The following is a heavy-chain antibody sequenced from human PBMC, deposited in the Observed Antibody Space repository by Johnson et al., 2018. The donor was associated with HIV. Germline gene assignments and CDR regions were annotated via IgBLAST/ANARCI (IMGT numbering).Heavy chain of an antibody. J-gene: IGHJ3*02. CDR2: IGTAGDT. Sequence: VQLVESGGGLVQPGGSLRLSCAASGFTFSSYDMHWVRQATGKGLEWVSAIGTAGDTYYPGSVKGRFTISRENAKNTLYLQMNSLRAEDTAVYYCAREGPPRAFDIWGQGTMVTVSS. V-gene: IGHV3-13*01. CDR1: GFTFSSYD. CDR3: AREGPPRAFDI.